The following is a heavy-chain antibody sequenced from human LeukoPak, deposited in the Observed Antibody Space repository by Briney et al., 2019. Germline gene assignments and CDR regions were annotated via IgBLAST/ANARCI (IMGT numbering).Heavy chain of an antibody. V-gene: IGHV3-30*18. J-gene: IGHJ4*02. CDR3: VKESGYFDY. CDR2: ITYDGSNK. Sequence: PGGSLRLSCAVSGPTFSSYGMHWVRQAPGKGLEWVAVITYDGSNKFYADSVKGRFTISRDNSKNTLYLQMNSLRAEDTAVYYCVKESGYFDYWGQGTLVTVSS. CDR1: GPTFSSYG.